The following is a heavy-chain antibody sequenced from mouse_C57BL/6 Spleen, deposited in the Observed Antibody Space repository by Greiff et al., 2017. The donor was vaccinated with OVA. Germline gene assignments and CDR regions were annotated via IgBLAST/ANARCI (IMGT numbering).Heavy chain of an antibody. V-gene: IGHV6-3*01. J-gene: IGHJ4*01. CDR1: GFTFSNYW. Sequence: EVQVVESGGGLVQPGGSMKLSCVASGFTFSNYWMNWVRQSPEKGLEWVAQIRLKSDNYATHYAESVKGRFTISRDDSKSSVYLQMNNLRAEDTGIYYCTAYDGPDGSMDYWGQGTSVTVSS. CDR3: TAYDGPDGSMDY. CDR2: IRLKSDNYAT. D-gene: IGHD2-3*01.